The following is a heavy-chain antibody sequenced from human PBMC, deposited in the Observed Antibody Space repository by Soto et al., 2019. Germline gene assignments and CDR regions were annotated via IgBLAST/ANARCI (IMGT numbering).Heavy chain of an antibody. Sequence: QVQLVESGGGVVQPGRSLRLSCAASGFTFSSYGMHWVRQAPGKGLEWVAVIWYDGSNKYYADSVKGRFTISRDNSKNTLYLQMNSLRAEDTAVYYCARKGGWGYYFDYWGQGTLVTVSS. CDR3: ARKGGWGYYFDY. D-gene: IGHD1-26*01. CDR1: GFTFSSYG. CDR2: IWYDGSNK. J-gene: IGHJ4*02. V-gene: IGHV3-33*01.